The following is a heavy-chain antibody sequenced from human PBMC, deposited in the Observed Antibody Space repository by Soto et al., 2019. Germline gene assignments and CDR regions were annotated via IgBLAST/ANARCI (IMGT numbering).Heavy chain of an antibody. CDR1: GFTFSSYD. CDR3: ARGVVAAYGEYYFDY. J-gene: IGHJ4*02. CDR2: IGTAGDP. Sequence: EVQLVESGGGLVQPGGSLRLSCAASGFTFSSYDMHWVRQATGKGLEWVSAIGTAGDPYYPGSVKGRFTISRENAKNSLYLQMNRLRAGDTAVYYCARGVVAAYGEYYFDYWGQGTLGTVSS. D-gene: IGHD2-15*01. V-gene: IGHV3-13*05.